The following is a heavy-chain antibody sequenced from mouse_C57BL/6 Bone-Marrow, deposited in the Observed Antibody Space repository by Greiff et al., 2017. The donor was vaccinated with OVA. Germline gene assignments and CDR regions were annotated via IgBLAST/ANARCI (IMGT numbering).Heavy chain of an antibody. CDR1: GYTFTDYN. J-gene: IGHJ1*03. D-gene: IGHD2-3*01. V-gene: IGHV1-22*01. CDR2: INPNNGGT. Sequence: VQLQQSGPELVKPGASVKMSCKASGYTFTDYNMHWVKQSHGKSLEWIGYINPNNGGTSYNQKFKGKATLTVHKSSSTAYMELRSLTSEDSAVYYCARWGWLHYWSFDVWGTGTTVTVSS. CDR3: ARWGWLHYWSFDV.